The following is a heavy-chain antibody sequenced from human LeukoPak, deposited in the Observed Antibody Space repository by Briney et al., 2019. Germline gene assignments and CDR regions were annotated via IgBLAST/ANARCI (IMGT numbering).Heavy chain of an antibody. CDR3: ARDKYRSERRLPSFDY. Sequence: ASVKVSCKASGYTFTSYGISWVRQAPGQGLEWMGRISAYNGNTNYAQKLQGRVTMTTDTPTSTAYMELRSLRSDDTAVYYCARDKYRSERRLPSFDYWGQGTLVTVSS. CDR2: ISAYNGNT. V-gene: IGHV1-18*01. D-gene: IGHD1-1*01. CDR1: GYTFTSYG. J-gene: IGHJ4*02.